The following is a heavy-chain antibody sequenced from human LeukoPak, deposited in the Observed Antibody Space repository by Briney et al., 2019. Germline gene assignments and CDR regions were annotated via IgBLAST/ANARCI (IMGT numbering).Heavy chain of an antibody. V-gene: IGHV4-31*11. CDR2: IYYSGST. D-gene: IGHD4-11*01. Sequence: SETLSLTCAVYGGSFSGYYWSWIRQHPGKGLEWIGYIYYSGSTYYNPSLKSRVTISVDTSKNQFSLKLSSVTAADTAVYYCARGVTTYPRDYYYMDVWGKGTTVTVSS. J-gene: IGHJ6*03. CDR3: ARGVTTYPRDYYYMDV. CDR1: GGSFSGYY.